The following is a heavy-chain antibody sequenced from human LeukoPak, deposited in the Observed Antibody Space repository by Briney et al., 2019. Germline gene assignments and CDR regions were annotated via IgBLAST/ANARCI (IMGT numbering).Heavy chain of an antibody. CDR1: GGSISSGGYY. J-gene: IGHJ5*02. Sequence: TLSLTCTVSGGSISSGGYYWSWIRQPPGMELEWIGYIYYSGSTNYNPSLKSRVTISIDTSKNQFSLRLSSVTAADTAVYYCARVPSDSSSLLRLDPWGQGTLVTVSS. CDR3: ARVPSDSSSLLRLDP. D-gene: IGHD6-6*01. CDR2: IYYSGST. V-gene: IGHV4-61*08.